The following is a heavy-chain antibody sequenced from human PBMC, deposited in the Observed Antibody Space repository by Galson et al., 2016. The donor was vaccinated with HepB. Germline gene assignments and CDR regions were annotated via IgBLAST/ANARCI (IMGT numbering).Heavy chain of an antibody. Sequence: SETLSLTCTVSGGSISTSSFYWGWIRQPPGKGLEWIGNILYSGTTYNNPSLKSRVTISVDTSENHFSLSLSSVTAADTAVYYCARGNISGRYFDFPLFDYWGQGTLLTVSS. CDR1: GGSISTSSFY. V-gene: IGHV4-39*07. CDR3: ARGNISGRYFDFPLFDY. J-gene: IGHJ4*02. D-gene: IGHD3-9*01. CDR2: ILYSGTT.